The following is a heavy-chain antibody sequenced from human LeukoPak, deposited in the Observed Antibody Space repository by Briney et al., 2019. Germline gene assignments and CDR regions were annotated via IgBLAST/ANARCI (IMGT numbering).Heavy chain of an antibody. Sequence: GRSLRLSCAASGFTFSSYAMHWVRQAPGEGLEWVAVISYDGSNKYYADSVKGRFTISRDNSKNTLYLQMNSLRAEDTAVYYCARDYGSGWSPSYYLDYWGQGTLVTVSS. D-gene: IGHD6-13*01. V-gene: IGHV3-30-3*01. CDR2: ISYDGSNK. CDR1: GFTFSSYA. CDR3: ARDYGSGWSPSYYLDY. J-gene: IGHJ4*02.